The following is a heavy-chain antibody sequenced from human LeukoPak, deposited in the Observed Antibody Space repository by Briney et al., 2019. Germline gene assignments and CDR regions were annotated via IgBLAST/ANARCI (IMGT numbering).Heavy chain of an antibody. V-gene: IGHV1-18*01. D-gene: IGHD1-26*01. CDR2: ITGDSGNT. Sequence: ASVNVSCKASGYTFIKYGIAWVRQAPGQGPEWMGWITGDSGNTHYAQNLQDRVTLTTDTSTGTAYMELRSLRSDDTAVYYCVRDNLPVGPTGNYFDSWGQGTPVTVTS. J-gene: IGHJ4*02. CDR3: VRDNLPVGPTGNYFDS. CDR1: GYTFIKYG.